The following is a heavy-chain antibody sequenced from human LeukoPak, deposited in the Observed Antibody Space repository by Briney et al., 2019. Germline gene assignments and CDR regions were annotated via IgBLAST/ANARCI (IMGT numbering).Heavy chain of an antibody. V-gene: IGHV3-33*08. J-gene: IGHJ4*02. Sequence: GGSLRLSCAASGFTFSNAWMSWVRQAPGKGLEWVATVWYDGSYKYYAESVKGRFTISRDNSKNTLYLEMNSLRAEDTAVYFCARLNGANVGYFDYWGQGTLVTVSS. D-gene: IGHD4/OR15-4a*01. CDR1: GFTFSNAW. CDR2: VWYDGSYK. CDR3: ARLNGANVGYFDY.